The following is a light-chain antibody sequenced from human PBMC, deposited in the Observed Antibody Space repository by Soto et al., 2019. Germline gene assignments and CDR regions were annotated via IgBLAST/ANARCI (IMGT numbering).Light chain of an antibody. CDR1: QTISRW. CDR3: QQYKSYSSWT. V-gene: IGKV1-5*01. CDR2: DVS. Sequence: DIQMTQSPSTLSASVGDRVTITCRASQTISRWLAWYQQKPGKAPKLLIYDVSNLESGVPSRFSGSGSGTEFTLTISSLQPDDFAAYYCQQYKSYSSWTFGQGTTVETK. J-gene: IGKJ1*01.